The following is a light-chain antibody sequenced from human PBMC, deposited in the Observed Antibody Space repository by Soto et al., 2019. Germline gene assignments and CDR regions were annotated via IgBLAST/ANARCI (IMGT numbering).Light chain of an antibody. J-gene: IGLJ1*01. CDR3: CSSGGSPTYV. CDR1: SSNVGSYKL. Sequence: QSVLTLPASVSGSPGQSLTISRTGTSSNVGSYKLVSWYQQHPGKAPKLMIFEVNKRPSGVSNRFSGSKSGNTASLTISGLKVEDEADYYCCSSGGSPTYVFGTGTKVTVL. CDR2: EVN. V-gene: IGLV2-23*02.